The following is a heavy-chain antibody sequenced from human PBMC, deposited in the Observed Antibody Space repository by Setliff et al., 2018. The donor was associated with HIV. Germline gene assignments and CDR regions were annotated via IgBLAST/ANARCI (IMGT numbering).Heavy chain of an antibody. J-gene: IGHJ4*02. D-gene: IGHD2-21*02. CDR3: GKSSDGYNHGLH. CDR1: GFTFSSYR. CDR2: ISDDGNNT. Sequence: GGSLRLSCAASGFTFSSYRIHWVRQAPGKGLECVAVISDDGNNTYYADSVKGRFTISRDNSKNTLYLQMNSLRVEDTAVYYCGKSSDGYNHGLHWGQGTLVTVSS. V-gene: IGHV3-30-3*02.